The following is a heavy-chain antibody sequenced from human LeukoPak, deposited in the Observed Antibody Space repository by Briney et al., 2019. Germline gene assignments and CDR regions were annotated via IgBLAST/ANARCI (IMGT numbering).Heavy chain of an antibody. CDR1: GYTFTGYY. D-gene: IGHD3-3*01. CDR2: INPNSGGT. J-gene: IGHJ5*02. V-gene: IGHV1-2*02. CDR3: ARPHYDFWSGYIRDNWFDP. Sequence: ASVRVSCKASGYTFTGYYMHWVRQAPGQGLEWMGWINPNSGGTNYAQKFQGRVTMTRDTSISTAYMELSRLRSDDTAVYYCARPHYDFWSGYIRDNWFDPWGQGTLVTVSS.